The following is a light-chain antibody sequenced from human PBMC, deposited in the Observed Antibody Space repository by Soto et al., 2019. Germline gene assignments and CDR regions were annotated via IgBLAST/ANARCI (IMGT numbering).Light chain of an antibody. CDR1: QTISSW. Sequence: DIQMTQSPSTLSGSVGDRVTITCRASQTISSWLAWYQQKPGQPPKLIISWASTRESGVPDRFSGSGSGTDFTLTISSLQAEDVAVYYCQQYYATPLTFGGGTNVEIK. V-gene: IGKV1-5*03. J-gene: IGKJ4*01. CDR3: QQYYATPLT. CDR2: WAS.